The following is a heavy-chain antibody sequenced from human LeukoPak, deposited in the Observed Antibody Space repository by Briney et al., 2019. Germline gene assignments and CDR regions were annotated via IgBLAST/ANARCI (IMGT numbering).Heavy chain of an antibody. V-gene: IGHV4-4*07. D-gene: IGHD4-17*01. CDR3: ATYGDYTFFDY. CDR1: GGSISSYY. Sequence: SETLSLTCTVSGGSISSYYWRWIWQPAGKGLEWFGRFYTSGSTNYHPSLKSRVTMSVDTSKNQFSLKLSSVTAADTAVYYCATYGDYTFFDYWGQGTLVTVSS. J-gene: IGHJ4*02. CDR2: FYTSGST.